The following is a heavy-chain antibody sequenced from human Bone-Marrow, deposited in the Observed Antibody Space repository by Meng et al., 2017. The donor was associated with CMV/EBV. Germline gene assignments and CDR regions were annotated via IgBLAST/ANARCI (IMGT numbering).Heavy chain of an antibody. J-gene: IGHJ4*02. CDR1: GFTFSSYS. CDR3: ARQAHYTPPFDY. V-gene: IGHV3-33*08. D-gene: IGHD4-11*01. Sequence: GESLKISCAASGFTFSSYSMNWVRQAPGKGLEWVAIIWYHGSDKYYADSVKGRFTISRDNSKNTLYLQMNSLRAEDTAVYYCARQAHYTPPFDYWGQGTLVTVSS. CDR2: IWYHGSDK.